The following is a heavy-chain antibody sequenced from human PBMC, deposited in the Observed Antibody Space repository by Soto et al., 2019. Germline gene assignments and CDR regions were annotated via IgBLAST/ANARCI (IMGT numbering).Heavy chain of an antibody. V-gene: IGHV4-59*01. Sequence: QVQLQESGPGLVKPSETLSLMCTVSGGSISSYYWSWIRQPPGKGLEWIGYIYYSGSTNYNPSLKSRVTRSVDTSKNQCSLKLSSVTAADTAVYYCARERRDGYKHYFDYWGQGTLVTVSS. D-gene: IGHD5-12*01. CDR3: ARERRDGYKHYFDY. CDR2: IYYSGST. J-gene: IGHJ4*02. CDR1: GGSISSYY.